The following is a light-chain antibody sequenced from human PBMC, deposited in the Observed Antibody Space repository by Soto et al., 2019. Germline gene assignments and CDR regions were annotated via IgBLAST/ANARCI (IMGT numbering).Light chain of an antibody. Sequence: EIVLTQSPGTLSLSPGEGASLSCRASQSVSNSYLAWYQQKPGQSPRLLIYGASSRATGIPDRFSGSGSGTDFTLTISRLEPEDFATYYCQQYNTYPWTFGQGTKVEVK. V-gene: IGKV3-20*01. J-gene: IGKJ1*01. CDR3: QQYNTYPWT. CDR1: QSVSNSY. CDR2: GAS.